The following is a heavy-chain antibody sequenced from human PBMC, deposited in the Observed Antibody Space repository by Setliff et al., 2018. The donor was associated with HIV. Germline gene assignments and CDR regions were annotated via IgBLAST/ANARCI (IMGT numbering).Heavy chain of an antibody. CDR3: ARHGQYGSGSYYNRPFDF. D-gene: IGHD3-10*01. J-gene: IGHJ4*02. V-gene: IGHV5-51*01. Sequence: PGESLKISCQASGYNFTDYWVAWVRQMPGKGLDYLGIINPTDSHTTYSPSFQGQVTISADKSISTAYLQWSSLKASDTAMYYCARHGQYGSGSYYNRPFDFWGQGTLVTVSS. CDR2: INPTDSHT. CDR1: GYNFTDYW.